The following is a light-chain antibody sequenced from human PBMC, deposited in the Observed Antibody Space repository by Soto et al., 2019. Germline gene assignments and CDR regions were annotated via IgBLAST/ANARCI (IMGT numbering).Light chain of an antibody. Sequence: DIQMTQSPSTLSASVGGRVTITCRASQSISSWLAWYQQKPGKAPKLLIYDASSLESGVPSRFSGSGSGTGFTLTISSLQPDDFATYYCQQYNSSFGQGTKVDIK. V-gene: IGKV1-5*01. J-gene: IGKJ1*01. CDR3: QQYNSS. CDR1: QSISSW. CDR2: DAS.